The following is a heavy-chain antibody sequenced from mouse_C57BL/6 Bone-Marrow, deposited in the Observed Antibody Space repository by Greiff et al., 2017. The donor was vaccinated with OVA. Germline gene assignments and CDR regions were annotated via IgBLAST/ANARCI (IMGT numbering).Heavy chain of an antibody. J-gene: IGHJ4*01. CDR3: ARDYGSSGAMDY. CDR2: IAPANGNT. Sequence: EVQLQQSVAELVRPGASVKLSCTASGFNIKNTYMHWLKQRPEQGLEWIGRIAPANGNTKSAPKFQGKAPITAATSSNTAYLQLSRLTSEDTAIYYCARDYGSSGAMDYWGQGTSVTVSS. V-gene: IGHV14-3*01. CDR1: GFNIKNTY. D-gene: IGHD1-1*01.